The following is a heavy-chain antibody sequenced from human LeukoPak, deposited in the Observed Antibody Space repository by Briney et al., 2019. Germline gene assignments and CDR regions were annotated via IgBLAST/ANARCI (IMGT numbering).Heavy chain of an antibody. Sequence: GGSLRLSCIASGFTVSSNYMTWVRQAPGKGLQWVSIIYNGGHTYYADSVKGRFTISRDNSKNTLYLQMNSLRAEDTAVYYCARSPSSGSGTYFDYWGQGTLVTVSS. D-gene: IGHD3-10*01. V-gene: IGHV3-53*05. CDR3: ARSPSSGSGTYFDY. J-gene: IGHJ4*02. CDR1: GFTVSSNY. CDR2: IYNGGHT.